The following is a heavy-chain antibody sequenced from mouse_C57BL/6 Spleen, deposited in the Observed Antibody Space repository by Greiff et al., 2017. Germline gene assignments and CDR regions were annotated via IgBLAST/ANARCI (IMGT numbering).Heavy chain of an antibody. J-gene: IGHJ4*01. D-gene: IGHD2-3*01. CDR3: ARDGGGAMDY. CDR1: GYTFTSYW. CDR2: IYPSDSET. Sequence: VQLQQPGAELVRPGSSVKLSCKASGYTFTSYWMDWVKQRPGQGLEWIGNIYPSDSETHYNQKFKDKATLTVDKSSSTAYMQLSSLTSEDSAVYYGARDGGGAMDYWGQGTSVTVSS. V-gene: IGHV1-61*01.